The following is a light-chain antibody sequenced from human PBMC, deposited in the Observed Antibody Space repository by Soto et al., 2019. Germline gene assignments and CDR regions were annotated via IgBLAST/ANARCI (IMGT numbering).Light chain of an antibody. CDR1: SSNIGSNY. V-gene: IGLV1-47*01. CDR2: RNN. Sequence: QSVLTQPPSASGTPGQRVTISCSGSSSNIGSNYVYWYQQLPGTAPKLLIYRNNQWPSGIPDRFSGSKAGTSASLAISGRRSEDEADYYCAAWDDSLSRLVFGGGTKLAAL. J-gene: IGLJ2*01. CDR3: AAWDDSLSRLV.